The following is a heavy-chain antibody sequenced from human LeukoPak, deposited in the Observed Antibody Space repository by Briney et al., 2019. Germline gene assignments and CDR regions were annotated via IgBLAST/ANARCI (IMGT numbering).Heavy chain of an antibody. CDR1: GYTFTSYY. V-gene: IGHV1-46*01. CDR2: INPSGGST. D-gene: IGHD6-19*01. CDR3: AREGSGWYYLLF. J-gene: IGHJ4*02. Sequence: ASVKVSCKASGYTFTSYYMHWVRQAPGQGLEWMGIINPSGGSTSYAQKFQGRVTMTRDTPTSTVYMELSSLRSEDTAVYYCAREGSGWYYLLFWGQGTLVTVSS.